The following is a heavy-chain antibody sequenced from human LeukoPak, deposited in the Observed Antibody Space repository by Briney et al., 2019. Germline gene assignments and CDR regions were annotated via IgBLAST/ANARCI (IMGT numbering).Heavy chain of an antibody. D-gene: IGHD6-6*01. V-gene: IGHV4-34*01. CDR1: GGSFSGYY. Sequence: SETLSLTCAVYGGSFSGYYWSWIRQPPGKGLEWIGEINHSGSTNYNPSLKSRVTISVDTSKNQFSLKLSSVTAADTAVYYCARENYNSSYPAEFDYWGQGTLVTVSS. CDR2: INHSGST. CDR3: ARENYNSSYPAEFDY. J-gene: IGHJ4*02.